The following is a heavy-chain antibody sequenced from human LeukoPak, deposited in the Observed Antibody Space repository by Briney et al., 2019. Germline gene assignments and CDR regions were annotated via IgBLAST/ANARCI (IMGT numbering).Heavy chain of an antibody. J-gene: IGHJ4*02. V-gene: IGHV4-59*01. CDR2: IYYSGST. D-gene: IGHD6-13*01. CDR1: GGSISSYY. CDR3: ARGSYHGSWYGY. Sequence: PSETLSLTCTVSGGSISSYYWSWIRQPPGKGLEWIGYIYYSGSTNYNPSLKSRVTISVDTSKNQFSLKLSSVTAADTAVYYCARGSYHGSWYGYWGQGTLVTVSS.